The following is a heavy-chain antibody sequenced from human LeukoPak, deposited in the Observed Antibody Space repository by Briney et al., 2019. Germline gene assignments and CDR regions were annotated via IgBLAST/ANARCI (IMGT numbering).Heavy chain of an antibody. CDR1: GFTLRSYA. V-gene: IGHV3-23*01. CDR3: GKDPNGDYVGAFDM. J-gene: IGHJ3*02. Sequence: PGGSLRLSCAASGFTLRSYAMSWVRRAPGKGPQWGSGISANGGRTYYADSVKGRFTISRDTSRNTLSLQMDSLRADDTAVYYCGKDPNGDYVGAFDMWGQGTTVTVSS. D-gene: IGHD4-17*01. CDR2: ISANGGRT.